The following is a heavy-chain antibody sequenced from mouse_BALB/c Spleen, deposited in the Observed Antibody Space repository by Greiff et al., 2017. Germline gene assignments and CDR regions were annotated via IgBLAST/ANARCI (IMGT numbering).Heavy chain of an antibody. CDR2: ISSGSSTI. CDR3: AREVYGNKYYFDY. V-gene: IGHV5-17*02. Sequence: EVKLMESGGGLVQPGGSRKLSCAASGFTFSSFGMHWVRQAPDKGLEWVAYISSGSSTIYYADTVKGRFTISRDNPKNTLFLQMTSLRSEDTAMYYCAREVYGNKYYFDYWGQGTTLTVSS. J-gene: IGHJ2*01. CDR1: GFTFSSFG. D-gene: IGHD2-1*01.